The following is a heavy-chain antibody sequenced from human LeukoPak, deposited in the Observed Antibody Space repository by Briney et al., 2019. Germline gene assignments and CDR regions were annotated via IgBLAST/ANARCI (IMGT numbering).Heavy chain of an antibody. CDR3: TRGLVV. D-gene: IGHD2-2*01. Sequence: GGSLRLSCAASGFTFSEFEMDWVRQAPGKGLEWVSDISSGGTTIFYADSVKGRFTISRDNAKNSLYLQMNSLRDEDTAIYYCTRGLVVWGQGALVTVSS. J-gene: IGHJ4*02. CDR2: ISSGGTTI. CDR1: GFTFSEFE. V-gene: IGHV3-48*03.